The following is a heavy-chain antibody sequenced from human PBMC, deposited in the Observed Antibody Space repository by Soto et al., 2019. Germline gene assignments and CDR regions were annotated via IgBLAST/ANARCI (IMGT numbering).Heavy chain of an antibody. CDR1: GDSITNNNW. J-gene: IGHJ5*02. Sequence: QVQLQESGPGLVKPSGTLSLTCAVSGDSITNNNWWTWVRQSPGKGLEWIGEMHHSGSTDYNPSLRSRVTISVDKSKNQFSLNLSSVTAADSAVYYCARTSGGTYSFDPWGQGTLVIVSS. D-gene: IGHD3-10*01. CDR2: MHHSGST. CDR3: ARTSGGTYSFDP. V-gene: IGHV4-4*02.